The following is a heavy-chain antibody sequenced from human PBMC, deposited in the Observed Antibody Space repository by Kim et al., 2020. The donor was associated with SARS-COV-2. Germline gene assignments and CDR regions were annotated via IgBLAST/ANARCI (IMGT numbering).Heavy chain of an antibody. CDR2: IYYSGST. CDR1: NGSISGHY. V-gene: IGHV4-59*11. J-gene: IGHJ6*02. CDR3: ARWGSLAAVGTGYYYYGMDV. D-gene: IGHD6-25*01. Sequence: SETLSLNCTVSNGSISGHYWSWIRQPPGKGLEYIGYIYYSGSTDYNPSLKSRVSISVDTSKSQFSLKLSSVTAADTAVYFCARWGSLAAVGTGYYYYGMDVWGRGTTVTVSS.